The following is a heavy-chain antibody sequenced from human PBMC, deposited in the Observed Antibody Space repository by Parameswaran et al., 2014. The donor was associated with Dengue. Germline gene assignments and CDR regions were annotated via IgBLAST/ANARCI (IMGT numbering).Heavy chain of an antibody. CDR2: ISAYNGNT. V-gene: IGHV1-18*01. Sequence: WVRQAPGQGLEWMGWISAYNGNTNYAQKLQGRVTMTTGTSTSTAYMELRSLRSDDTAVYYCARVEARITMVRGVIISFFRAFDYWGQGTLVTVSS. D-gene: IGHD3-10*01. J-gene: IGHJ4*02. CDR3: ARVEARITMVRGVIISFFRAFDY.